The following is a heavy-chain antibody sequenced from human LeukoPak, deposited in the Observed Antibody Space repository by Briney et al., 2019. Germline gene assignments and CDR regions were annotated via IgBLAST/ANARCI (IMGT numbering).Heavy chain of an antibody. CDR1: GFTFSSYG. V-gene: IGHV3-33*06. CDR3: AKDEGRDGYTYPDY. J-gene: IGHJ4*02. Sequence: PGRSLRLSCAASGFTFSSYGMHWVRQAPGKGLEWVAVIWYDGSNKYYADSVKGRFTISRDNSKNTLYLQMNSLRAEDTAVYYCAKDEGRDGYTYPDYWGQGTLVTVSS. D-gene: IGHD5-24*01. CDR2: IWYDGSNK.